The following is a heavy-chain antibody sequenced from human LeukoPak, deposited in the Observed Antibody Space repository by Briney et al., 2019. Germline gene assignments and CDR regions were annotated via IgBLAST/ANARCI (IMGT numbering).Heavy chain of an antibody. CDR3: ASWAGNTQSDSWSGPFDY. CDR1: GFTFSSYA. CDR2: ISYDGSNK. V-gene: IGHV3-30-3*01. J-gene: IGHJ4*02. D-gene: IGHD3-3*01. Sequence: QSGGSLRLSCAASGFTFSSYAMHWVRQAPGKGLEGVAVISYDGSNKYYADSVKGRFTISRDNAKNSLYLQMSSLRVEDTAVYYCASWAGNTQSDSWSGPFDYWGQGTLVTVSS.